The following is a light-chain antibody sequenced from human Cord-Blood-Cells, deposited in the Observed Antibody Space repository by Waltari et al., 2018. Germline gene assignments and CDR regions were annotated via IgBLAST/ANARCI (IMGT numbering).Light chain of an antibody. J-gene: IGKJ3*01. CDR1: QSVSSN. V-gene: IGKV3-15*01. CDR3: QQYNNWFT. Sequence: EIVMTQYPATLSVSPGERATLSCRASQSVSSNLAWYQQKPGQAPRLLIYGASTRATGIPARFSGSGSGTEFTLTISSLQSEDFAVYYCQQYNNWFTFGPGTKVDIK. CDR2: GAS.